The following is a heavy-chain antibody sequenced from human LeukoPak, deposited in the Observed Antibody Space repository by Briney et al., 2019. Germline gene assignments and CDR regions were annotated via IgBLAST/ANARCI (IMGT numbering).Heavy chain of an antibody. D-gene: IGHD5-24*01. V-gene: IGHV4-31*03. CDR2: IYYSGST. J-gene: IGHJ4*02. Sequence: SQTLSLTCTVSGGSISSGGYYWSWIRQHPGKGLEWIGYIYYSGSTYYNPSLKSRVTISVDTSKNQFSLKLSSVTAADTAVYYCARVRRDGYNPFDYWGQGTLVTVSS. CDR1: GGSISSGGYY. CDR3: ARVRRDGYNPFDY.